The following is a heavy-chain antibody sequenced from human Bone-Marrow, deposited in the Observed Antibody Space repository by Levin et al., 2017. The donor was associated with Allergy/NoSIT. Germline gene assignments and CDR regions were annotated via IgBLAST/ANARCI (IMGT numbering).Heavy chain of an antibody. CDR1: GGSFSTDT. V-gene: IGHV1-69*13. Sequence: VASVKVSCKASGGSFSTDTLTWVRQAPGQGLEWMGGIRPMFGTPKYARKFQGRVTMTADESTSTAYMELSSLRSDDAAVYYCARGGIVGHDREYYYGMDVWGQGTTVTVSS. CDR2: IRPMFGTP. CDR3: ARGGIVGHDREYYYGMDV. J-gene: IGHJ6*02. D-gene: IGHD1-26*01.